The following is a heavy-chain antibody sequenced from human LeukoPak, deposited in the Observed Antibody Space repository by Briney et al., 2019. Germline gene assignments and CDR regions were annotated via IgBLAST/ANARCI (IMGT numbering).Heavy chain of an antibody. D-gene: IGHD2-15*01. J-gene: IGHJ4*02. CDR1: GGSITSTNW. Sequence: PSETLSLTCGVSGGSITSTNWWSWVRQPPGQGLEWIGEISLSGLTNYNPSLKSRVTMALDKSKNHLSLNLTSVTAADTAVYYCARVHTSSCTNGSGGTCPFFLDSWGQGFLVTVSS. CDR2: ISLSGLT. V-gene: IGHV4-4*02. CDR3: ARVHTSSCTNGSGGTCPFFLDS.